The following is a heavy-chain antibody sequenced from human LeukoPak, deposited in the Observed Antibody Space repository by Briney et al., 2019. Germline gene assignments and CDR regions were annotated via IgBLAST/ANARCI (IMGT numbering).Heavy chain of an antibody. V-gene: IGHV3-21*01. CDR1: GFTFSSYS. J-gene: IGHJ5*02. D-gene: IGHD6-6*01. CDR3: ARAIAAWSPIVTSRLGWFAP. Sequence: GGSLRLSCAASGFTFSSYSMNWVRQAPGKGLEWVSSISSSSSYIYYADSVKGRFTISRDNAKNSLYLQMNSLRAEDTAVYYCARAIAAWSPIVTSRLGWFAPWGQGTPVTVSS. CDR2: ISSSSSYI.